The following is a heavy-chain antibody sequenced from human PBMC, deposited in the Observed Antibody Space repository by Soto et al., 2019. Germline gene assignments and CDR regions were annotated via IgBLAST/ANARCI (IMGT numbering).Heavy chain of an antibody. CDR3: ARGYYYDSSGYHPPFDY. D-gene: IGHD3-22*01. CDR2: INGNADNS. Sequence: GGSLRLSCAASGFSFVSYWMHWVRQVPGEGLAWVSRINGNADNSDYADSVKGRFTISRDNAMNRLYLQMNSLRAEDTAVYYCARGYYYDSSGYHPPFDYWGQGTLVTVSS. J-gene: IGHJ4*02. V-gene: IGHV3-74*01. CDR1: GFSFVSYW.